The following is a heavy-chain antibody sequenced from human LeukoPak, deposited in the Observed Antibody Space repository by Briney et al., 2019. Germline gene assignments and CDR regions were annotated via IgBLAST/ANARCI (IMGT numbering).Heavy chain of an antibody. CDR3: ARTVVVVAATPAYYFDY. CDR2: INHSGST. CDR1: GGSFSGYY. J-gene: IGHJ4*02. D-gene: IGHD2-15*01. Sequence: SETLSLTCAVYGGSFSGYYWSWIRQPPGKGLEWIGEINHSGSTNYNPSLKSRVTISVDTSKNQFSLKLSSVTAADTAVYYCARTVVVVAATPAYYFDYWGQGTLVTVSS. V-gene: IGHV4-34*09.